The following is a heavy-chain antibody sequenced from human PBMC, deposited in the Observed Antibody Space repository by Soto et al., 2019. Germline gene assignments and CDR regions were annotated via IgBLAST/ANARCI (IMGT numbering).Heavy chain of an antibody. J-gene: IGHJ3*02. CDR2: IYSGGST. V-gene: IGHV3-53*01. Sequence: PGGSLRLSCAASGFTVSSNYMSWVRQAPGKGLEWVSVIYSGGSTYYADSVKGRFTISRDNSKNTLYLQMNSLRAEDTAVYYCAGANEESSSWYDDTVAFDIWGQGTMVTV. D-gene: IGHD6-13*01. CDR3: AGANEESSSWYDDTVAFDI. CDR1: GFTVSSNY.